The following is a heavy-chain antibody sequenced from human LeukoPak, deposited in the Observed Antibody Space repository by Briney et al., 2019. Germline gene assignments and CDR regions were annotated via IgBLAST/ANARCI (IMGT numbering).Heavy chain of an antibody. V-gene: IGHV1-69*13. D-gene: IGHD1-1*01. J-gene: IGHJ6*02. CDR2: IIPIFGTA. CDR1: GYTFTSYY. CDR3: ANRRRASRGYGMDV. Sequence: SVKVSCKASGYTFTSYYMHWVRQAPGQGLEWMGGIIPIFGTANYAQKFQGRVTITADESTSTAYMELSSLRSEDTAVYYCANRRRASRGYGMDVWGQGITVTVSS.